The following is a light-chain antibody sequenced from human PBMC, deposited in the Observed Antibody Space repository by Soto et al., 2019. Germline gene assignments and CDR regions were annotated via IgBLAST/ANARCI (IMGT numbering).Light chain of an antibody. CDR3: SSYTSSGIRV. CDR2: DVS. V-gene: IGLV2-14*03. Sequence: QSALTQPASVSGSPGQSITISCTGTSSDVGGYNSVSWYQQHPGKVPKLMIYDVSNRPSGVSDRFSASKSGNTASLTISGLQAEDEADYYCSSYTSSGIRVFGGGTELTVL. J-gene: IGLJ3*02. CDR1: SSDVGGYNS.